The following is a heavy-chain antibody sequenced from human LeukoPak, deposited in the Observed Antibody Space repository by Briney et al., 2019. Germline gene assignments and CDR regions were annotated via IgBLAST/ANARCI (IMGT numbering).Heavy chain of an antibody. D-gene: IGHD6-13*01. Sequence: SETLSLTCTVSGGSISNYYWSWVRQPPGKGLEWIGYIYYTGTTNYNPSLKSRVTISVDTSKNQLSLKLSSVTAADTAVYYCARDFSTFYWYLDLWGRGTLVTVSS. CDR1: GGSISNYY. CDR3: ARDFSTFYWYLDL. J-gene: IGHJ2*01. CDR2: IYYTGTT. V-gene: IGHV4-59*01.